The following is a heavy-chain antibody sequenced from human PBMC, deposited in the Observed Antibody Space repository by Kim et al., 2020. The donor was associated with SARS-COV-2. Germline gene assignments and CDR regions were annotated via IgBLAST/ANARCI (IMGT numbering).Heavy chain of an antibody. CDR1: GGSISSYY. CDR2: IYYSGST. Sequence: SETLSLTCTVSGGSISSYYWSWIRQPPGKGLEWIGYIYYSGSTNYNPSLKSRVTISVDTSKNQFSLKLSSVTAADTAVYYCARSIMITFGGVPAPHYWGQGTLVTVSS. J-gene: IGHJ4*02. CDR3: ARSIMITFGGVPAPHY. V-gene: IGHV4-59*01. D-gene: IGHD3-16*01.